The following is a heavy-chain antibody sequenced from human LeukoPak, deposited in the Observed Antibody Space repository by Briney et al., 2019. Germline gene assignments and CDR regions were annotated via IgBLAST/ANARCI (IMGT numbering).Heavy chain of an antibody. CDR2: IIPILGIA. Sequence: SVKVSCKASGGTFSSYAISWVRQAPGQGLEWMGRIIPILGIANYAQKFQGSVTITADKSTSTAYMELSSLRSEDTAVYYCARDLGGYNFMVMGWFDPWGQGTLVTVSS. V-gene: IGHV1-69*04. CDR3: ARDLGGYNFMVMGWFDP. J-gene: IGHJ5*02. D-gene: IGHD5-12*01. CDR1: GGTFSSYA.